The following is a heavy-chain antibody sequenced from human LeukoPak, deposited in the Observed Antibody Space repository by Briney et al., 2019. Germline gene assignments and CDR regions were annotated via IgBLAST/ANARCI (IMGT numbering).Heavy chain of an antibody. CDR2: INHSGST. CDR3: ARYTSGYSSSWYDAYYYGMDV. CDR1: GGSFSGYY. Sequence: SETLSLTCAVYGGSFSGYYWSWIRQPPGKGLEWIGEINHSGSTNYNPSLKSRVTISVDTSKNQFSLKLSSVTAADTAVYYCARYTSGYSSSWYDAYYYGMDVWGQGTTVTVSS. V-gene: IGHV4-34*01. D-gene: IGHD6-13*01. J-gene: IGHJ6*02.